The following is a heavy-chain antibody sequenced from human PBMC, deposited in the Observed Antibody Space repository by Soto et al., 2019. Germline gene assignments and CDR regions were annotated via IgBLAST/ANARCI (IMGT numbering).Heavy chain of an antibody. Sequence: SETLSLTCTVSGGSISSGGYYWRWIRQHPGKGLEWIGYIYYSGSTYYNPSLKSRVTISVDTSKNQFSLKLSSVTAADTAVYYCAREKGPSGSPFDYWGQGTLVTVSS. CDR1: GGSISSGGYY. V-gene: IGHV4-31*03. CDR3: AREKGPSGSPFDY. J-gene: IGHJ4*02. CDR2: IYYSGST.